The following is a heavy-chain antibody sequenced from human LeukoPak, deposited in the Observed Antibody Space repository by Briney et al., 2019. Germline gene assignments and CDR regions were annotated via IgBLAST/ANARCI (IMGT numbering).Heavy chain of an antibody. V-gene: IGHV3-30*03. CDR1: GFTFSSYG. D-gene: IGHD1-26*01. CDR3: ARDPGLGFIDY. CDR2: ISYDGSNK. J-gene: IGHJ4*02. Sequence: AGRSLRLSCAASGFTFSSYGMHWVRQAPGKGLEWVAVISYDGSNKYYADSVKGRFTISRDNSKNTLYLQMNSLRAEDTAVYYCARDPGLGFIDYWGQGTLVTVSS.